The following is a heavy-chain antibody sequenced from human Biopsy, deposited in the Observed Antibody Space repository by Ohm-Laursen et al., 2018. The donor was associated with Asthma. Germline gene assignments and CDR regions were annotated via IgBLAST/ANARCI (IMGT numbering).Heavy chain of an antibody. V-gene: IGHV3-53*01. CDR2: IYSGGTS. J-gene: IGHJ4*02. Sequence: GSPRLSCTASGFAVSRDYMFWVRQAPGKGLEWVSVIYSGGTSHTADSVRGRFTISRDYSKNTLYLQMHSLRAEDTAVYYCAKYSVFYYRGGNDYWGQGIVVTVSS. CDR3: AKYSVFYYRGGNDY. CDR1: GFAVSRDY. D-gene: IGHD1-26*01.